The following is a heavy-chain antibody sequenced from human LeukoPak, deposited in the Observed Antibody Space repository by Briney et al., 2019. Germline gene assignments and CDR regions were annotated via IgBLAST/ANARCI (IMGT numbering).Heavy chain of an antibody. CDR3: ARDPDATGGMDV. CDR2: ISSSSSYT. D-gene: IGHD1-14*01. Sequence: GGSLRLSCAASGFTFSDYYMSWIRQAPGKGLEWVSYISSSSSYTNYADSVKGRFTISRDNAKNSLYLQMNSLGAEDTALYYCARDPDATGGMDVWGQGTTVTVSS. CDR1: GFTFSDYY. V-gene: IGHV3-11*05. J-gene: IGHJ6*02.